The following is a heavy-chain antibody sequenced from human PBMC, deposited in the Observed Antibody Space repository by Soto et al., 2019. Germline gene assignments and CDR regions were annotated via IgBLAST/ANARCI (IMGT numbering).Heavy chain of an antibody. Sequence: GASVKVSCKASGGSLSSFGISWVRQAPGQGLEWMGGIIPVFGRPNYAQRFRGRLTITADESTNTVYLELIDLRSEDTAVYYCAREGSGYNLWGQGTQVTVSS. D-gene: IGHD5-12*01. CDR2: IIPVFGRP. CDR1: GGSLSSFG. J-gene: IGHJ1*01. V-gene: IGHV1-69*13. CDR3: AREGSGYNL.